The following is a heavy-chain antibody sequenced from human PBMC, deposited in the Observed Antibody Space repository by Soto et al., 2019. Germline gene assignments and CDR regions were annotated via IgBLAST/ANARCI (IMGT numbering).Heavy chain of an antibody. V-gene: IGHV3-23*01. D-gene: IGHD6-13*01. CDR2: ISGSGGST. Sequence: EVQLLESGGGLVQPGGSLRLSCAASGFTFSSYAMTWVRQAPGKGLEWGSAISGSGGSTYYADSVKGRFTISRDNSKNTLYLQMNSLRAEDTAVYYCANGYSSSLVQDYWGQGTLVTVSS. CDR3: ANGYSSSLVQDY. J-gene: IGHJ4*02. CDR1: GFTFSSYA.